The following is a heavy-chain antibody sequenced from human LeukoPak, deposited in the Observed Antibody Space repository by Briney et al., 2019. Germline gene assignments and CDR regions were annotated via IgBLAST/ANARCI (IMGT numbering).Heavy chain of an antibody. D-gene: IGHD6-13*01. CDR1: GYSFTRSG. CDR2: ISAYNGNT. J-gene: IGHJ4*02. V-gene: IGHV1-18*01. Sequence: ASVKVSCKASGYSFTRSGISWVRQAPGQGLEWVGWISAYNGNTNSAQNLQGRFTMTTDTSTNTAYMELRSLRSDDTAVYYCARASSSWYFDYWGQGTLVTVSS. CDR3: ARASSSWYFDY.